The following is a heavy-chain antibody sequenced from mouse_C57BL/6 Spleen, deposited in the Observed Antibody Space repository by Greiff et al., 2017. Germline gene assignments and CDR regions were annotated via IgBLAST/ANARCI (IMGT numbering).Heavy chain of an antibody. CDR1: GYAFSSYW. CDR3: ARCGDYGYYGYFDV. CDR2: IYPGDGDT. V-gene: IGHV1-80*01. D-gene: IGHD2-2*01. J-gene: IGHJ1*03. Sequence: QVQLQQSGAELVKPGASVKISCKASGYAFSSYWMNWVKQRPGKGLEWIGQIYPGDGDTNYNGKFKGKATLTADKSSSTAYMQLSSLTSEDSAVYFGARCGDYGYYGYFDVWGTGTTVTVSS.